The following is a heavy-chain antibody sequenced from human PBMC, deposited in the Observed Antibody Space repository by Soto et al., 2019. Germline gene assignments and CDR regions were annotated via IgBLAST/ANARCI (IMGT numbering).Heavy chain of an antibody. J-gene: IGHJ2*01. CDR3: ARGLGGTPRYFDL. CDR1: GDSFSSGGYS. V-gene: IGHV4-30-2*01. CDR2: IYHSGST. Sequence: QLQLQESGSGLVEPSQTLSLTCAVSGDSFSSGGYSWNWIRQPPGKGLEWIGYIYHSGSTLYNASLKSRVTISVDRSKNQFSLRLNSVTAADTAVYYCARGLGGTPRYFDLWGRGTLVTVSS. D-gene: IGHD3-10*01.